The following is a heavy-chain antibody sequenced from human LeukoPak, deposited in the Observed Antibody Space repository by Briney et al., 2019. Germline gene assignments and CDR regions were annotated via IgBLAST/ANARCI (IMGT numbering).Heavy chain of an antibody. D-gene: IGHD3-22*01. V-gene: IGHV1-2*02. CDR1: GYTFTGYY. Sequence: ASVKVSCKPSGYTFTGYYMQCVRQAPGQGLEWMAWINPDSGGTTYAQKFQGRVTMTRDTSISTAYVELSRLRSDDTAVYYCARDPSGDSSGYPSDYWGQGTLVTVSS. CDR2: INPDSGGT. J-gene: IGHJ4*02. CDR3: ARDPSGDSSGYPSDY.